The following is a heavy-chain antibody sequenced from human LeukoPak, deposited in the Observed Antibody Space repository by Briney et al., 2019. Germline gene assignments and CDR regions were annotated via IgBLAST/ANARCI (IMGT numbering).Heavy chain of an antibody. Sequence: SETLSLTCTVSGAFISTGSYYWGWIRQPPGKGLEWIGSIYYSGSTYYNPSLKSRVTISVDTSKNQFSLKLSSVTAADTAVYYCARGHLDIPGYSSGWYLGYYYYYMDVWGKGTTVTVSS. V-gene: IGHV4-39*07. J-gene: IGHJ6*03. D-gene: IGHD6-19*01. CDR3: ARGHLDIPGYSSGWYLGYYYYYMDV. CDR2: IYYSGST. CDR1: GAFISTGSYY.